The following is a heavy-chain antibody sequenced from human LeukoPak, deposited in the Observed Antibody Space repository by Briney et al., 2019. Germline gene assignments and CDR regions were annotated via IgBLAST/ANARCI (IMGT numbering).Heavy chain of an antibody. Sequence: PGGSLRLSCAASGFTFSSYSMNWVRQAPGKGLEWVGRIRNKANSYTTEYAASVKGRFTISRDDSKNSLYLQMNSLKTEDTAVYYCVRVASLTFDYWGQGTLVTVSS. CDR1: GFTFSSYS. CDR2: IRNKANSYTT. V-gene: IGHV3-72*01. J-gene: IGHJ4*02. CDR3: VRVASLTFDY. D-gene: IGHD2-15*01.